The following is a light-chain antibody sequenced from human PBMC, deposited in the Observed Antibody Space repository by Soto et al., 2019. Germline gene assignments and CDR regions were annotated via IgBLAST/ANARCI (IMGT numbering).Light chain of an antibody. J-gene: IGLJ1*01. CDR2: EVI. V-gene: IGLV2-23*02. Sequence: QSALTQPASVSGSPGQSITISCTGTSSDVGSYNLVSWYQQHPGKAPKVIIYEVIKRPSGVSNRFSGSKSGNTASLTISGLQAEDEADYYCCSYAGSSTYGFGTGTKLTVL. CDR3: CSYAGSSTYG. CDR1: SSDVGSYNL.